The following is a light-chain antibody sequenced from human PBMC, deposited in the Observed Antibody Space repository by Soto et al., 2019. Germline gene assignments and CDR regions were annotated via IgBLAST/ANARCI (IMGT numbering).Light chain of an antibody. V-gene: IGKV3-20*01. CDR1: QSVSSSY. J-gene: IGKJ1*01. Sequence: EIVLTQSPGTLSLSPGERATLSCRASQSVSSSYLAWYQQKPGQAPRLLIYGASSRATGIPDRFSGSGSGTDLTLTISRLEPEDSAVYYCQQYGAAPEWTFGQGTKVDIK. CDR2: GAS. CDR3: QQYGAAPEWT.